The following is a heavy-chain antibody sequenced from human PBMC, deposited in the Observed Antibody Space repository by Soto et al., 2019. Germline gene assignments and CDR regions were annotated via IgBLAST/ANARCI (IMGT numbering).Heavy chain of an antibody. CDR2: INAGNGNT. D-gene: IGHD2-2*01. J-gene: IGHJ6*02. Sequence: GASVKVSCKASGYTFTSYAMHWVRQAPGQRLEWMGWINAGNGNTKYSQKFQGRVTITRDTSASTVYMELSSLRSEDTAVYYCASSYCISTSCPPHYGMDVWGQGTTVTVSS. CDR1: GYTFTSYA. V-gene: IGHV1-3*01. CDR3: ASSYCISTSCPPHYGMDV.